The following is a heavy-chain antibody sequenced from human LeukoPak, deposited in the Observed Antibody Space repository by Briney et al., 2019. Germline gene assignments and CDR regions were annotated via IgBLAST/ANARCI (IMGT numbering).Heavy chain of an antibody. CDR2: ISSSSTI. Sequence: PGRSLRLSCAVSGFTFSTYSMNWVRQAPGKGLEWVSYISSSSTIYYVDSVKGRFTISRDNAKNSLYLQMNSLRAEDTAVYYCARALGGYSSGFDYWGQGTLVTVSS. D-gene: IGHD5-18*01. CDR1: GFTFSTYS. J-gene: IGHJ4*02. CDR3: ARALGGYSSGFDY. V-gene: IGHV3-48*01.